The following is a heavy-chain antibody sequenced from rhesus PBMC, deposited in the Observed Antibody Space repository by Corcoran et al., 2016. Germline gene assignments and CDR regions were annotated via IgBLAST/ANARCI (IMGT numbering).Heavy chain of an antibody. J-gene: IGHJ5-1*01. CDR1: GASISSYW. CDR2: IKGYIGRP. CDR3: TRGGGYSGYSSRFAV. D-gene: IGHD5-24*01. Sequence: QVQLQESGPGLVKPSETLSLTCAVSGASISSYWWSWIRQPPGKGLEGSGEIKGYIGRPDNHPSIKSLGTIAKDASKNQVSRKVTSVTDADTDVYYGTRGGGYSGYSSRFAVWGPGVLVTVSS. V-gene: IGHV4-80*01.